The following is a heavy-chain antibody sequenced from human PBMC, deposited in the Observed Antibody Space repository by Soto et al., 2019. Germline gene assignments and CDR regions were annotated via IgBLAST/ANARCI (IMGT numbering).Heavy chain of an antibody. CDR1: GYTFTSYA. Sequence: GASVKVSCKASGYTFTSYAMHWVRQAPGQRLEWMGWINAGNGNTKYSQKIQGRVTITRDTSASTAYMELSSLRSEDTAVYYCARDDATTMVRGTKYYYYGMDVWGQGTTVTVSS. V-gene: IGHV1-3*01. D-gene: IGHD3-10*01. CDR3: ARDDATTMVRGTKYYYYGMDV. CDR2: INAGNGNT. J-gene: IGHJ6*02.